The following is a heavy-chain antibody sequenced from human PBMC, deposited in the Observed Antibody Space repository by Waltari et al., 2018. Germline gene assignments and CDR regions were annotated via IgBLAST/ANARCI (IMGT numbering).Heavy chain of an antibody. CDR1: GYSISSGCY. D-gene: IGHD3-22*01. J-gene: IGHJ4*02. CDR2: IYHSGST. V-gene: IGHV4-38-2*01. Sequence: QVQLQESGPGLVKPSETLSLTCAVSGYSISSGCYWGWIRQPPGKGLEWIGSIYHSGSTYYNPSLKSRVTISVDTSKNQFSLKLSSVTAADTAVYYCARGGDDSSGYHLYYFDYWGQGTLVTVSS. CDR3: ARGGDDSSGYHLYYFDY.